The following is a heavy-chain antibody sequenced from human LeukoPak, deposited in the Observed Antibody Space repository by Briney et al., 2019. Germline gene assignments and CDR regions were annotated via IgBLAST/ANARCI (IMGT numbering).Heavy chain of an antibody. Sequence: ASVKVSCKASGYTFTSYDINWVRQATGQGLEWMGWMNPNSGNTGYAQKFQGRVTITRNTSISTAYMELSSLRSEDTAVYYCARAAVTTNYYYTMDVWGKGTTVTVSS. D-gene: IGHD4-17*01. CDR2: MNPNSGNT. CDR1: GYTFTSYD. V-gene: IGHV1-8*03. J-gene: IGHJ6*03. CDR3: ARAAVTTNYYYTMDV.